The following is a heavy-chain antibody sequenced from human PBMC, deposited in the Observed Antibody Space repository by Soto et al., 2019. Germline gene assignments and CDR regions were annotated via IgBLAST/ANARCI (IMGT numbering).Heavy chain of an antibody. J-gene: IGHJ5*02. Sequence: EVQLVESGGGLVKPGGSLRLSCAASGFTFSSYSMNWVRQAPGKGLEWVSSISSSSTYIFYADLVRGRFTISRDNAKKSLYLQMNSLRAEDTAVYYCARAGYCSGGGCRNWFDPWGQGTQVTVSS. CDR2: ISSSSTYI. CDR1: GFTFSSYS. V-gene: IGHV3-21*01. CDR3: ARAGYCSGGGCRNWFDP. D-gene: IGHD2-8*02.